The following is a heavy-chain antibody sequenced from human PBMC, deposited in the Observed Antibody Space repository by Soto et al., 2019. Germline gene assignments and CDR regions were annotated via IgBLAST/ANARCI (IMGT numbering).Heavy chain of an antibody. V-gene: IGHV1-69*01. CDR3: ATPYYYGSGSYLLGYYYYYGMDV. J-gene: IGHJ6*02. CDR2: IIPIFGTA. D-gene: IGHD3-10*01. Sequence: QVQLVQSGAEVKKPGSSVKVSCKASGGTFSSYAISWVRQAPGQGLEWMGGIIPIFGTANYPQKFQGRVTLTADESTSTAYMELSSLRSEDTAVYYCATPYYYGSGSYLLGYYYYYGMDVWGQGTTVTVSS. CDR1: GGTFSSYA.